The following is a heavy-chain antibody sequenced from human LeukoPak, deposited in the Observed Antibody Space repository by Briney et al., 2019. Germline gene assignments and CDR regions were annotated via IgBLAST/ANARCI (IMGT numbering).Heavy chain of an antibody. V-gene: IGHV3-9*01. Sequence: GGSLRLSCAASGFTFDDYAMPWVRQAPGKGLEWVSGISWNSGSIGYADSVKGRFTISRDNAKNSLYLQMNSLRAEDTALYYCAKSSHDYLTGYSSTRFDPWGQGTLVTVSS. CDR1: GFTFDDYA. CDR2: ISWNSGSI. D-gene: IGHD3-9*01. J-gene: IGHJ5*02. CDR3: AKSSHDYLTGYSSTRFDP.